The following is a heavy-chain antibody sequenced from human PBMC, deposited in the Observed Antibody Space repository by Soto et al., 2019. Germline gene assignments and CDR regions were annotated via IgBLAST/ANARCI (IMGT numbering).Heavy chain of an antibody. V-gene: IGHV4-59*01. D-gene: IGHD5-18*01. CDR3: ARWGDTAMGHYYYGMDV. CDR1: GGSISSYY. J-gene: IGHJ6*04. CDR2: IYYSGST. Sequence: SETLSLTCTVSGGSISSYYWSWIRQPPGKGLEWIGYIYYSGSTNYNPSLKSRVTISVDTSKNQFSLKLSSVTAADTAVYYCARWGDTAMGHYYYGMDVWGKGTTVTVSS.